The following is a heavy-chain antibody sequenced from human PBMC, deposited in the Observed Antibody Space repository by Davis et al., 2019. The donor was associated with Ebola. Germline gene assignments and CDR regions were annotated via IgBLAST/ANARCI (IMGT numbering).Heavy chain of an antibody. D-gene: IGHD6-13*01. CDR2: IGRADDT. CDR1: GFTLSYYD. CDR3: ARGPSTGNSFSY. Sequence: GESLKISCAASGFTLSYYDFHWVRQFPGEGLEWVSAIGRADDTYYAGSVKGRFTISRDDAKNSLYLQMNSLRAEDTAVYYCARGPSTGNSFSYWGQGTLATVSS. V-gene: IGHV3-13*01. J-gene: IGHJ4*02.